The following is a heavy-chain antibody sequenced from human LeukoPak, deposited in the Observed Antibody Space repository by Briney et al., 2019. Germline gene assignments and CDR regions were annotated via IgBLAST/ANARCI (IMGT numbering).Heavy chain of an antibody. CDR2: MNPNSGNT. Sequence: ASVKVSCKASGYTFTSYDINWVRQATGQGLEWMGWMNPNSGNTGYAQKFQGRVTMTRDTSISTAYMELSRLRSDDTAVYYCARDQHIVVVPAAIGYYYYMDVWGKGTTVTVSS. J-gene: IGHJ6*03. D-gene: IGHD2-2*02. CDR3: ARDQHIVVVPAAIGYYYYMDV. V-gene: IGHV1-8*01. CDR1: GYTFTSYD.